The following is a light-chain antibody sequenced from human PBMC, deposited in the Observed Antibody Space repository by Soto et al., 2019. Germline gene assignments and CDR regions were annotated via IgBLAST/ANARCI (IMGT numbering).Light chain of an antibody. CDR2: EGN. J-gene: IGLJ2*01. Sequence: QSALTQPASVSGSPGQSITISCTGISSDVGSYNLDSWYQQHPGKAPELIIYEGNKRPSGVSNRFSGSKSGNTASLTISGLQAEDEADHYCCSYAGSSTFWVFGGGTKLTVL. CDR3: CSYAGSSTFWV. CDR1: SSDVGSYNL. V-gene: IGLV2-23*03.